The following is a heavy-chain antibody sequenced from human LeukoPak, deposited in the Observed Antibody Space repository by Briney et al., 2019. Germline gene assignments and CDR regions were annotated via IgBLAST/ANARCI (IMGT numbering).Heavy chain of an antibody. CDR1: GFTFSDYY. J-gene: IGHJ4*02. V-gene: IGHV3-11*04. CDR3: ASRDGAFDY. Sequence: TAGGSLRLSCAASGFTFSDYYMSWIRQAPGKGLEWVSYISSSGSTIYYADSVKGRFTISRDNARNLLYLQMNSLRAEDTAVYYCASRDGAFDYWGQGTLVTVSS. CDR2: ISSSGSTI.